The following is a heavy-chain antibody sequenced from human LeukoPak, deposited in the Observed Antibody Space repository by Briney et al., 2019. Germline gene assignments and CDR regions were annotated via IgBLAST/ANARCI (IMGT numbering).Heavy chain of an antibody. CDR1: GFTFSSYA. J-gene: IGHJ4*02. CDR3: AKDNVLSYYYDSSGYYPFDY. Sequence: PGGSLRLSCAASGFTFSSYAMSWVRQAPGKGLEWVSAISGSGGSTYYADSVKGRFTISRDNSKNTLYLQMNSLRAEDTAVYYCAKDNVLSYYYDSSGYYPFDYWGQGTLVTVSS. V-gene: IGHV3-23*01. CDR2: ISGSGGST. D-gene: IGHD3-22*01.